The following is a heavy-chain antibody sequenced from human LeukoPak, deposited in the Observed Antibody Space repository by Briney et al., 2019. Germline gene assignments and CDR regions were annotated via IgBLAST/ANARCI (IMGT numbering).Heavy chain of an antibody. J-gene: IGHJ4*02. CDR3: ASHGSSGHDPLT. CDR1: GGSISSYY. Sequence: ASETLSLTCTVSGGSISSYYXXXXXXXXXXXXXXXGYXYXTGSTSXXPXLXXRVXXXLDTSKSQFSLRLTSVTAADTAVYYCASHGSSGHDPLTWGQGTLVTVSS. CDR2: XYXTGST. D-gene: IGHD5-12*01. V-gene: IGHV4-59*08.